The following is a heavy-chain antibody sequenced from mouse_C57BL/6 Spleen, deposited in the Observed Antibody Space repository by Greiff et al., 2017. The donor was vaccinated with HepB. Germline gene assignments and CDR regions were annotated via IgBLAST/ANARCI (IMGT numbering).Heavy chain of an antibody. J-gene: IGHJ2*01. CDR2: IYPGSGNT. CDR1: GYTFTDYY. CDR3: ARWNYGSSYDY. Sequence: VNLVESGAELVRPGASVKLSCKASGYTFTDYYINWVKQRPGQGLEWIARIYPGSGNTYYNEKFKGKATLTAEKSSSTAYMQLSSLTSEDSAVYFCARWNYGSSYDYWGQGTTLTVSS. V-gene: IGHV1-76*01. D-gene: IGHD1-1*01.